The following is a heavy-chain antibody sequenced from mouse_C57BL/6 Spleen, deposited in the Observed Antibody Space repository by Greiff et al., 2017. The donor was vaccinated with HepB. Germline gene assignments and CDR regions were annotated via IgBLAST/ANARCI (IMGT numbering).Heavy chain of an antibody. V-gene: IGHV5-6*01. Sequence: EVQRVESGGDLVKPGGSLKLSCAASGFTFSSYGMSWVRQTPDKRLEWVATISSGGSYTYYPDSVKGRFTISRDNAKNTLYLQMSSLKSEDTAMYYCARTGITTVVERWYFDVWGTGTTVTVSS. CDR2: ISSGGSYT. J-gene: IGHJ1*03. D-gene: IGHD1-1*01. CDR1: GFTFSSYG. CDR3: ARTGITTVVERWYFDV.